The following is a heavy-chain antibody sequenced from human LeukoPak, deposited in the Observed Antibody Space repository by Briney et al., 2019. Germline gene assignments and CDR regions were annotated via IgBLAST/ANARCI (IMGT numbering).Heavy chain of an antibody. CDR2: IYYSGST. CDR1: GGSISSHY. Sequence: SETLSLTCTVSGGSISSHYWSWIRQPPGKGLEWVGYIYYSGSTNYNPSLKSRVTISVDPCKNQFSLKLSSVNAADTAVYYCARETAAGSADLPYYMDVWGKGTTVTVPS. CDR3: ARETAAGSADLPYYMDV. D-gene: IGHD6-13*01. V-gene: IGHV4-59*11. J-gene: IGHJ6*03.